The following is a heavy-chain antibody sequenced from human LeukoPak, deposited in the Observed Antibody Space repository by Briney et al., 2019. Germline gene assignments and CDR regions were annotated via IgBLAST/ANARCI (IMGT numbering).Heavy chain of an antibody. J-gene: IGHJ3*02. V-gene: IGHV4-59*01. Sequence: SETLSLTCTVSGGSISSYYWSWIRQPPGKGLEWIGYIYYSGSTNYNPSLKSRVTISVDTSKNQFSLKLSSVTAADTAMYYCARRNPLTQDAFDIWGQGTMVTVSS. CDR3: ARRNPLTQDAFDI. CDR2: IYYSGST. D-gene: IGHD2-21*02. CDR1: GGSISSYY.